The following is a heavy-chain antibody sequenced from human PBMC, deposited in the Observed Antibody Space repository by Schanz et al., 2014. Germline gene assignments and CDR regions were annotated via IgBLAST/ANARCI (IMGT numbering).Heavy chain of an antibody. D-gene: IGHD3-10*01. J-gene: IGHJ4*02. Sequence: QVQLVESGGGVVQPGRSLRLSCAASGFTFRSYGMHWVRQAPGKGLEWVAIIWYDGNNKKYADSVKGRFTISRDNFKNTLFLQMNSLRAEDTAVYYCARDGRPPFYGSGEHYYWGQGTLVTVSS. CDR2: IWYDGNNK. CDR1: GFTFRSYG. CDR3: ARDGRPPFYGSGEHYY. V-gene: IGHV3-33*01.